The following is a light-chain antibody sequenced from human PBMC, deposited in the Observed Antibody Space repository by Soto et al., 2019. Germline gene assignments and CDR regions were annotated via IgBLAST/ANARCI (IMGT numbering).Light chain of an antibody. V-gene: IGKV1-39*01. CDR1: QSISSY. Sequence: DIQMTQSPSSLSASVGDRVTITCRASQSISSYLNWYQQKPGKAPKLLFYAASRLQSGVPSRFSGSGSGTDFTLTISSLQPEDFATYYCQQRKTFGQGTKVEIK. J-gene: IGKJ1*01. CDR3: QQRKT. CDR2: AAS.